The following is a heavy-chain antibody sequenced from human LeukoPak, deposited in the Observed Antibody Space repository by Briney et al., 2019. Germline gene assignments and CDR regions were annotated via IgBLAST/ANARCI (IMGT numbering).Heavy chain of an antibody. J-gene: IGHJ4*02. Sequence: GGSLRLSCAASGFTFSSYNMNWVRQAPGKGLEWVSSIRSGSTYIYYADSMKGRFTFSRDNAKNSLYLQMNSLRAEDTAVYYCARARSGSYAGIDYWGQGTLVTVSS. D-gene: IGHD1-26*01. CDR3: ARARSGSYAGIDY. V-gene: IGHV3-21*01. CDR1: GFTFSSYN. CDR2: IRSGSTYI.